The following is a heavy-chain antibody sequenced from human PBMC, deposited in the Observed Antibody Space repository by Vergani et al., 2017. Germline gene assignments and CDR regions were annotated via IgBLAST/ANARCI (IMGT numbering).Heavy chain of an antibody. V-gene: IGHV4-39*01. Sequence: QMQLQESGPGLVKASETLSLTCTVSGDSIISRSYYWGWLRQPPGKGVEWIGSIYNSGNGDPSSSLKSRVTISADTSKNQFSLRLTSVTAADTAVNYCASGKYYSDSTSHFRGRYFDVWGRGTLVTVPS. CDR2: IYNSGNG. CDR1: GDSIISRSYY. CDR3: ASGKYYSDSTSHFRGRYFDV. J-gene: IGHJ2*01. D-gene: IGHD3-16*01.